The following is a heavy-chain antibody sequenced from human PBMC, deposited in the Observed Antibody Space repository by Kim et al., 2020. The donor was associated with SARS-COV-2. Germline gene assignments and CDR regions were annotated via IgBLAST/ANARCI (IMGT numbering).Heavy chain of an antibody. CDR3: ARQQRYSSGWSDAFYY. CDR2: AYYIRNT. CDR1: GGSLSSSSYY. V-gene: IGHV4-39*01. J-gene: IGHJ6*01. D-gene: IGHD6-19*01. Sequence: SETLSLTCTVSGGSLSSSSYYWGWIRQPPGKGLEWIGTAYYIRNTYYNPSLKSRVTICVDTYKNQFSLKLGSVAAADTAVYYCARQQRYSSGWSDAFYY.